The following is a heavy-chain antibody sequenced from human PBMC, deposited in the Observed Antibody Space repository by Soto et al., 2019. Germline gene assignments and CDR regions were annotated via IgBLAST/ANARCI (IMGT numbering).Heavy chain of an antibody. Sequence: QVQLVQSGAEVKKPGASVKVSCKAPAYTFTNYGISWVRQPPGQGLEWMGWISAYNGNPNYAQKLQGRVTMTTDTSTSAAYMELRSLRSDDTAVYYCARSSSGPPPDAFDIWGQGTMVTVSS. J-gene: IGHJ3*02. V-gene: IGHV1-18*01. D-gene: IGHD6-19*01. CDR3: ARSSSGPPPDAFDI. CDR2: ISAYNGNP. CDR1: AYTFTNYG.